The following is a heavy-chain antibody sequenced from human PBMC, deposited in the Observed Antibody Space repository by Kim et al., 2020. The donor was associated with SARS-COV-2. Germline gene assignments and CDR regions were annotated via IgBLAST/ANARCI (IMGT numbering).Heavy chain of an antibody. D-gene: IGHD6-19*01. CDR2: FNPNSGGT. V-gene: IGHV1-2*06. J-gene: IGHJ4*02. CDR3: ARAASAWSLADY. Sequence: ASVKVSCKASGYSFTGFYIHWVRHAPGHGLEWMGRFNPNSGGTDYAQKFQGRVTMTRDTSISTAYMELSRLTSDDTAVYYCARAASAWSLADYWGQGTLVTVSS. CDR1: GYSFTGFY.